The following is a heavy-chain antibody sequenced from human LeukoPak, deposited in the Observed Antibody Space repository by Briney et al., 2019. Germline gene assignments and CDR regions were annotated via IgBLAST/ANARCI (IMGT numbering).Heavy chain of an antibody. V-gene: IGHV1-69*04. CDR1: GGTFSSYA. CDR3: AGETRPEPDAFDI. CDR2: IIPILGIA. D-gene: IGHD1-14*01. Sequence: SVKVSCKASGGTFSSYAISWVRQAPGQGLEWMGRIIPILGIANYAQKFQGRVTITADKSTSTAYMELSSLGSEDTAVYYCAGETRPEPDAFDIWGQGTMVTVSS. J-gene: IGHJ3*02.